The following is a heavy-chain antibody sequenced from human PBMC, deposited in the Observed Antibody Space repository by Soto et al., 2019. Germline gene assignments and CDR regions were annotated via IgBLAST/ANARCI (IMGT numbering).Heavy chain of an antibody. Sequence: VQLVESGGGAVQPGRSLRLSCAASGFTFSSYGMHWVRQAPGKGLEWVAVIWYDGSNKYYADSVKGRFTISRDNSKNTLYLQMNSLRAEDTAVYYCARDWEYSSGWLDYWGQGTLVTVSS. CDR3: ARDWEYSSGWLDY. V-gene: IGHV3-33*01. J-gene: IGHJ4*02. CDR1: GFTFSSYG. D-gene: IGHD6-19*01. CDR2: IWYDGSNK.